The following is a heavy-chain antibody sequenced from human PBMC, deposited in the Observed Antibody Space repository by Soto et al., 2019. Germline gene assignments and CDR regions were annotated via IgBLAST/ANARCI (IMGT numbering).Heavy chain of an antibody. CDR1: GGSISSGGYY. V-gene: IGHV4-31*03. J-gene: IGHJ5*02. CDR2: IYYNGIT. CDR3: ARSVFP. Sequence: QVQLQESGPGLVKPSQTLSLTCTVSGGSISSGGYYWTWIRQHPGTGLEWIGHIYYNGITHNNPSLKRRVTISVDTSKIQFSLKLSSVTAADTAVYYCARSVFPWGQGTLITVSS.